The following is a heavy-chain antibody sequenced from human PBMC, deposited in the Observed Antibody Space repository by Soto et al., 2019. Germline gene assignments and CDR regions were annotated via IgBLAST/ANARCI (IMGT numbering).Heavy chain of an antibody. V-gene: IGHV1-18*01. Sequence: QVQLVQSGAEVKKHGASVKDSCKASGYTFTNYGLSRVRQAPGPGLGWMGWISAYNGNTNYAQKLQGRVTMTTDTSTSTAFMELRSLRSDATAVYYCARVDDRRAEDAFHIWGQGTMVTFSS. D-gene: IGHD1-1*01. CDR3: ARVDDRRAEDAFHI. J-gene: IGHJ3*02. CDR1: GYTFTNYG. CDR2: ISAYNGNT.